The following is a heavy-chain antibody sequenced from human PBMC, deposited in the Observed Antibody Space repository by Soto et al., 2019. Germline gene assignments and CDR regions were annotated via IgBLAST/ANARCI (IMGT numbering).Heavy chain of an antibody. D-gene: IGHD1-26*01. CDR3: AHRPVVLSARIVGATNWFDP. CDR1: GFSLSTSGVG. V-gene: IGHV2-5*02. CDR2: IYWDDDK. Sequence: SGPTLVNPTQTLTLTCTFSGFSLSTSGVGVGWIRQPPGKALEWLALIYWDDDKRYSPSLKSRLTITKDTSKNQVVLTMTNMDPVDTATYYCAHRPVVLSARIVGATNWFDPWGQGTLVTVSS. J-gene: IGHJ5*02.